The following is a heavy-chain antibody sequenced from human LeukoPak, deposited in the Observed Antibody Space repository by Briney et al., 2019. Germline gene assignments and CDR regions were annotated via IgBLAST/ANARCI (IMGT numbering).Heavy chain of an antibody. CDR3: ARDDSGNTEGDY. D-gene: IGHD4-11*01. V-gene: IGHV1-69*13. J-gene: IGHJ4*02. CDR1: GGTFSSYA. Sequence: ASVKVSCKASGGTFSSYAISWVRQAPGQGLEWMGGIIPIFGTANYAQKFQGRVTITADESTSTAYMELSSLRSEDTAVYYCARDDSGNTEGDYWGQGTLVTVSS. CDR2: IIPIFGTA.